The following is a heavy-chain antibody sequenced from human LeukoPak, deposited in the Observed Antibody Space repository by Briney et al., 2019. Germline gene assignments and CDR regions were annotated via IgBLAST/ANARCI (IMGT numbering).Heavy chain of an antibody. V-gene: IGHV6-1*01. D-gene: IGHD2-2*01. CDR1: GDSFSSNSVT. CDR3: ARRLTQYDCFDP. CDR2: TYYRSTWYN. Sequence: SQTLSHTCAISGDSFSSNSVTWNRIRQSPSRGLEWLGRTYYRSTWYNDYAVSVRGRITVNPDTSKNQFSLHLNSVTPEDTAVYYCARRLTQYDCFDPWGQGILVTVSS. J-gene: IGHJ5*02.